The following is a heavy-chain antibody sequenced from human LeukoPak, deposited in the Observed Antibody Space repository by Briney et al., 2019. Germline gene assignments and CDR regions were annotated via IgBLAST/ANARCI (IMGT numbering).Heavy chain of an antibody. CDR2: IRYDGSNK. J-gene: IGHJ6*03. Sequence: GGSLRLSCAASGFTFSSYGMHWVRQAPGKGLEWVAFIRYDGSNKYYADSVKGRFTISGDNSKNTLYLQMNSLRAEDTAVYYCAKDVGAGYSPYYYYYYMDVWGKGTTVTVSS. CDR1: GFTFSSYG. V-gene: IGHV3-30*02. D-gene: IGHD4-23*01. CDR3: AKDVGAGYSPYYYYYYMDV.